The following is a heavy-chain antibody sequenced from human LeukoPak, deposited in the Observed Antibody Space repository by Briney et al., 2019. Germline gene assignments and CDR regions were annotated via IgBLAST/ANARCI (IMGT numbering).Heavy chain of an antibody. CDR3: ARPGRVPLGILSGIHPSRGEKFSYHAMDV. D-gene: IGHD1-26*01. J-gene: IGHJ6*02. CDR1: GHSLTIDY. Sequence: GASVKVSCKASGHSLTIDYIHWVRQAPGQGLEWMGVIGPSGDRTNYAKKFQGRVTMIRDTSTSTVNMELSSLTSEDTAIYYCARPGRVPLGILSGIHPSRGEKFSYHAMDVWGQGTTVTVSS. V-gene: IGHV1-46*01. CDR2: IGPSGDRT.